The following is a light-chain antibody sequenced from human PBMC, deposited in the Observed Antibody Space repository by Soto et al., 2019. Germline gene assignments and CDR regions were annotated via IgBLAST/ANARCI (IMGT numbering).Light chain of an antibody. Sequence: QSALTEPASVSGSLGQSIPISCTGTSSDVGGYSYVSWYQQHPGKAPKIIIYEVTNRPSGVSNRFSGSKSGNTASLTISGLQAEDDADYYCSSFTSRFTFNYIFGTGTKVTVL. V-gene: IGLV2-14*01. CDR1: SSDVGGYSY. J-gene: IGLJ1*01. CDR3: SSFTSRFTFNYI. CDR2: EVT.